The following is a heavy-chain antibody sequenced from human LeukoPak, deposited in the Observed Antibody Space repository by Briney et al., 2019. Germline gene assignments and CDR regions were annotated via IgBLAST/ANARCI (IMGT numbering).Heavy chain of an antibody. CDR1: GGTFSSYA. CDR3: AREPEFLEWLGNWFDP. CDR2: IIPIFGTA. D-gene: IGHD3-3*01. Sequence: SVKVSCKASGGTFSSYAISWVRQAPGQGLEWMGGIIPIFGTANYAQKFQGRVTITTDESTSTAYMELSSLRSEDTAVYYCAREPEFLEWLGNWFDPWGQGTLVTVSS. V-gene: IGHV1-69*05. J-gene: IGHJ5*02.